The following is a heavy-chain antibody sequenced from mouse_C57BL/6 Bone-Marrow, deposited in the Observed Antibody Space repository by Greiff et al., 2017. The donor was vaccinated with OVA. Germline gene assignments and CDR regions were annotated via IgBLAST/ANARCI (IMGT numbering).Heavy chain of an antibody. V-gene: IGHV1-64*01. CDR2: IHPNSGST. D-gene: IGHD2-2*01. CDR3: ARERRGYDGVDY. J-gene: IGHJ2*01. CDR1: GYTFTSYW. Sequence: VQLQQPGAELVKPGASVKLSCKASGYTFTSYWMHWVKQRPGQGLEWIGMIHPNSGSTNYNEKFKSKATLTVDKSSSTAYMQLSSLTSEDSAVYYCARERRGYDGVDYWGQGTTLTVSS.